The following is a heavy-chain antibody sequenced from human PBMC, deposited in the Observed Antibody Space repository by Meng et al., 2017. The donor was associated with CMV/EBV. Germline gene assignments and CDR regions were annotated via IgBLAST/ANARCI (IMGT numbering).Heavy chain of an antibody. D-gene: IGHD2-15*01. CDR1: GFTFSSYS. CDR3: ARGGRSVVGVYDP. J-gene: IGHJ5*02. Sequence: GESLKISCAASGFTFSSYSMNWVRQAPGKGLEWVSSISSSSSYIYYADSVKGRFTISRDNAKNSLYLQMNSLRAEDTAVYYCARGGRSVVGVYDPWGQGTLVTVSS. CDR2: ISSSSSYI. V-gene: IGHV3-21*01.